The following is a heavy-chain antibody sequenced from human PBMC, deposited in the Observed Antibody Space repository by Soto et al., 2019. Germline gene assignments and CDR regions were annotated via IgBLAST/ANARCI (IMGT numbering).Heavy chain of an antibody. J-gene: IGHJ4*02. CDR1: GFTFSSYG. V-gene: IGHV3-30*18. CDR2: ISYGGSNK. D-gene: IGHD3-16*02. CDR3: EKDRYYGYVWGSYRAGFDY. Sequence: QVQLVESGGGVVQPGRSLRLSCAASGFTFSSYGMHWVRQAPGKGLEWVAVISYGGSNKYYADSVKGRFTISRDNSKNTLYVQMNSLRAEDTAVYCCEKDRYYGYVWGSYRAGFDYWGQGTLVTVLS.